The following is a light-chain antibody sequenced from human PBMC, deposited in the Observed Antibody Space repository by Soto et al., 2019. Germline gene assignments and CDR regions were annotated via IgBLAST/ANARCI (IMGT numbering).Light chain of an antibody. CDR2: VAS. V-gene: IGKV3-15*01. CDR3: PQYNSWPPGT. J-gene: IGKJ2*01. CDR1: QSVSSS. Sequence: EIVMTQSPATLSVSPGQRVTLSCRARQSVSSSVAWYQQKPGQAPRLPSYVASTRATGIPARFSGSGSGTEFTPSLCGLQSEDFALYICPQYNSWPPGTFGQGT.